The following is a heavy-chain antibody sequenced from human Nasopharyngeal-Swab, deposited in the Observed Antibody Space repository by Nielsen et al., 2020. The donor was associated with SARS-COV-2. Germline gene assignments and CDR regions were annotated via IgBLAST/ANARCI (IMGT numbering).Heavy chain of an antibody. V-gene: IGHV3-33*01. CDR3: ARGAIYYDGSALPSI. J-gene: IGHJ3*02. CDR1: GFTFSSYG. Sequence: GESLKISCAASGFTFSSYGMHWVRQAPGKGLEWVAVIWYDGSKNYYADPVKGRFTISRDNSKDTLYLHMNSLRAEDTAVYYCARGAIYYDGSALPSIWGQGTMVTVSS. D-gene: IGHD3-22*01. CDR2: IWYDGSKN.